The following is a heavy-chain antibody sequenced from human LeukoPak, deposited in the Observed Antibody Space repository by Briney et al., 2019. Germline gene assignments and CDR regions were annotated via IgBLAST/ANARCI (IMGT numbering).Heavy chain of an antibody. CDR3: ARDRYMANWFDP. D-gene: IGHD3-16*02. Sequence: GGSLRLSCAASGFTFSNHGMNWVRQAPGKGLEWVSSISSSSSYIYYADSVKGRFTISRDNAKNSLYLQMNSLRAEDTAVYYCARDRYMANWFDPWGQGTLVTVSS. J-gene: IGHJ5*02. CDR1: GFTFSNHG. V-gene: IGHV3-21*04. CDR2: ISSSSSYI.